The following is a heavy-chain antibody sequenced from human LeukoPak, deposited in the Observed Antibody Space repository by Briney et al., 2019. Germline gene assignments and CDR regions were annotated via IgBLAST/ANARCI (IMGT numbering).Heavy chain of an antibody. D-gene: IGHD3-3*01. CDR3: ARVAIFGGNAFDI. CDR1: GYTFTIYG. CDR2: ISAYNGNT. Sequence: ASGKVSCKASGYTFTIYGISWVRQAPGQGLEWMGWISAYNGNTNYAQKLQGRVTMTTDTSTSTAYMELRSLRSDDTAVYYCARVAIFGGNAFDIWGQGTMVTVSS. J-gene: IGHJ3*02. V-gene: IGHV1-18*01.